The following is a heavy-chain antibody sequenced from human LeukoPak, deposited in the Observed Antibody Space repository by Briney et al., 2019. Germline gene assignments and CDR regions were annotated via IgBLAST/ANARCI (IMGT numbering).Heavy chain of an antibody. J-gene: IGHJ4*02. CDR3: ARTNYDSSGPLGNDY. CDR2: IYYSGST. Sequence: SQTLSLTCTVSGGSISSGDYYWSWIRQPPGKGLEWIGYIYYSGSTYYNPSLKSRVTISVDTSKNQFSLKLSSVTAADTAVYYCARTNYDSSGPLGNDYWGQGTLVTVSS. D-gene: IGHD3-22*01. CDR1: GGSISSGDYY. V-gene: IGHV4-30-4*01.